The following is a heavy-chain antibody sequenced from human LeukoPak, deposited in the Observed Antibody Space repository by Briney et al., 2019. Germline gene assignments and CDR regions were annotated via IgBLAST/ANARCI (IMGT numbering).Heavy chain of an antibody. D-gene: IGHD5-24*01. CDR3: ARVIYRDGYNFDY. V-gene: IGHV7-4-1*02. Sequence: ASVTVSCTASGYTFTSYAMNWVRQAPGQGLEWMGWINTNTGNPTYAQGFTGRFVFSLDTSVSTAYLQISSLKAEDTAVYYCARVIYRDGYNFDYWGQGTLVTVSS. CDR1: GYTFTSYA. CDR2: INTNTGNP. J-gene: IGHJ4*02.